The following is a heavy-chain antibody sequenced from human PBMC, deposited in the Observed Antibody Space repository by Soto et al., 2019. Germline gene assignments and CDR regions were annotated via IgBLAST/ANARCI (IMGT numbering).Heavy chain of an antibody. CDR1: GGRLSSKNNY. J-gene: IGHJ4*02. CDR3: ASQPNYYDSSGYYLYYFDY. D-gene: IGHD3-22*01. V-gene: IGHV4-39*01. CDR2: IYYSGST. Sequence: GGRLSSKNNYWGWIRQPPGKGLEWIGSIYYSGSTYYNPSLKSRVTISVDTSKNQFSLKLSPVTAADTAVYYCASQPNYYDSSGYYLYYFDYWGQGTLVTVTS.